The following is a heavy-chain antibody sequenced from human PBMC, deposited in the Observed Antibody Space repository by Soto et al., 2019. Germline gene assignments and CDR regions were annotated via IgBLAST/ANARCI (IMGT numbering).Heavy chain of an antibody. J-gene: IGHJ4*02. D-gene: IGHD3-9*01. CDR2: ITGSSGST. CDR1: GITLSGYA. V-gene: IGHV3-23*01. CDR3: VKERVRYLDY. Sequence: PGGSLRLSCAASGITLSGYAMSWVRQAPGTGLEWVSAITGSSGSTYYADSVKGRFTISRDNSKNTLYLQMNSLRAEDTAVYYCVKERVRYLDYWGQGTLVTVSS.